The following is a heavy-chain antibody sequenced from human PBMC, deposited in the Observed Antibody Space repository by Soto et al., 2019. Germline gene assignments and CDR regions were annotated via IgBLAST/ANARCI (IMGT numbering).Heavy chain of an antibody. J-gene: IGHJ6*03. CDR1: GFTFSSYG. CDR2: IWYDGSNK. V-gene: IGHV3-33*01. Sequence: PGGSLRLSCAASGFTFSSYGMHWVREAPGKGLEWVAVIWYDGSNKYYVDSVKGRFTISRDNSKDTLYLQMNSLRAEDTAVYYCAIDPVTTNYYYYYMDVWGKGTTVTVSS. CDR3: AIDPVTTNYYYYYMDV. D-gene: IGHD4-4*01.